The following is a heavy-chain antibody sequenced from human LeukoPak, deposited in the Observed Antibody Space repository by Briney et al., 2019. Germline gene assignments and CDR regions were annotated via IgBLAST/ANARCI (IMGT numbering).Heavy chain of an antibody. V-gene: IGHV4-61*01. Sequence: SETLSLTCAVSGYSISSGYYWGWIRQPPGKGLEWIGYIYYSGSTNYNPSLKSRVTISVDTSKNQFSLKLSSVTAADTAVYYCSRIGFDWLLRDYYFDYWGQGTLVTVSS. J-gene: IGHJ4*02. CDR1: GYSISSGYY. CDR2: IYYSGST. CDR3: SRIGFDWLLRDYYFDY. D-gene: IGHD3-9*01.